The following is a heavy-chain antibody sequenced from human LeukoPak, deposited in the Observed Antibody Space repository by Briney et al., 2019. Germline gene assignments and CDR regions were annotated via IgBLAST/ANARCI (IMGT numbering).Heavy chain of an antibody. CDR1: GFTFDDYA. CDR2: MYYSGSS. V-gene: IGHV4-59*01. CDR3: ARDYYGHYYMDV. Sequence: GSLRLSCAASGFTFDDYAMHWVRQAPGKGLEWIGYMYYSGSSNYNPSLKSRVTISVDTSKNQFSLKLNSVTAADTAVYYCARDYYGHYYMDVWGKGTTVTISS. J-gene: IGHJ6*03. D-gene: IGHD3-10*01.